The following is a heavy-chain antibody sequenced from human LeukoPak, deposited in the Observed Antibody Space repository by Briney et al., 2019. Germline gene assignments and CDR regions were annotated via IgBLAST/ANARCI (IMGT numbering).Heavy chain of an antibody. Sequence: PSETLSLTCTVSGYSISSGYYWGWIRQPQGKGLEWIGSIYHSGSTYYNPSLKSRVTISVDTSKNQFSLKLSSVIAADTAVYYCARDKKEMATTTYYYYMDVWGKGTTVTISS. CDR2: IYHSGST. CDR3: ARDKKEMATTTYYYYMDV. J-gene: IGHJ6*03. V-gene: IGHV4-38-2*02. CDR1: GYSISSGYY. D-gene: IGHD5-24*01.